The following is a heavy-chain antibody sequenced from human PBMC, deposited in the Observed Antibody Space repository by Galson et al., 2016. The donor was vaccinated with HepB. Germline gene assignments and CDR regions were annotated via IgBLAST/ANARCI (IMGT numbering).Heavy chain of an antibody. Sequence: SETLSLTCTVSGGSSSGYYWSWIRQPPGKGLEWIGYIYYSGSTNCSPSLKSRVTISLDTSKNQFSLKLSSVTAADTAVYYCVRTTRSYFDYWGQGTLVTVSS. J-gene: IGHJ4*02. CDR1: GGSSSGYY. V-gene: IGHV4-59*01. D-gene: IGHD1-1*01. CDR3: VRTTRSYFDY. CDR2: IYYSGST.